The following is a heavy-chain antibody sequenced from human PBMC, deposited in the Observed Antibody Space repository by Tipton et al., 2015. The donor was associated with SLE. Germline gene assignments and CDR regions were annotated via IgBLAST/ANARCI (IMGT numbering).Heavy chain of an antibody. Sequence: TLSLTCTVSGGSNSSHYWSWIRQPPGKGLEWIGYIYYSGSTNYNPSLKSRVTISVDTSKNQFSLKLSSVTAADTAVYYCARAQEDIVVVPAAPSGYYGMDVWGQGTTVTVSS. CDR3: ARAQEDIVVVPAAPSGYYGMDV. CDR1: GGSNSSHY. D-gene: IGHD2-2*01. CDR2: IYYSGST. J-gene: IGHJ6*02. V-gene: IGHV4-59*11.